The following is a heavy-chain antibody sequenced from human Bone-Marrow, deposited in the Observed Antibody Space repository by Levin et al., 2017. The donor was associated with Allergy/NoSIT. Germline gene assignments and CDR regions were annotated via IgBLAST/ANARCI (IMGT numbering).Heavy chain of an antibody. CDR3: ARDQVQLSSGSPGY. CDR2: IKEDGSAK. D-gene: IGHD6-19*01. V-gene: IGHV3-7*01. J-gene: IGHJ4*02. CDR1: GFTFTTYW. Sequence: GGSLRLSCAASGFTFTTYWMTWVRQAPGKGLEWVANIKEDGSAKYYVDSVQGRFTISRDNAKNSLYLQMNSLRAEDTAVYYCARDQVQLSSGSPGYWGQGTLVTVSS.